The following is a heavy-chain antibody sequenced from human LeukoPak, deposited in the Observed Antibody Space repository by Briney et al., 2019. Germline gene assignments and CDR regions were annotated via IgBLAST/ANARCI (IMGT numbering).Heavy chain of an antibody. Sequence: GGSLRLSCAASGVTFSIYGMHWVRQAPGEGLEGGAVISYDGSNKYYADSVKGRFTISRDNSKNTLYLQMNSLRAEDTAVYYCAKDHTARVDTAMSDWGQGTLVTVSS. CDR1: GVTFSIYG. V-gene: IGHV3-30*18. J-gene: IGHJ4*02. CDR2: ISYDGSNK. D-gene: IGHD5-18*01. CDR3: AKDHTARVDTAMSD.